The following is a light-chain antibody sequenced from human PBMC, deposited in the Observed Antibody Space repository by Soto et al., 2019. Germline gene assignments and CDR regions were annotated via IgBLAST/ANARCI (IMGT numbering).Light chain of an antibody. J-gene: IGKJ4*01. CDR3: QQLNSYPLT. CDR2: AAS. Sequence: DIQMTQSPSFLSASVGNRVSITCRASQGISSYLPWYQQKPGKAPKLLIYAASTLQSGVPSRFSGSGSGTDFTLTISSLQPEDFATYYCQQLNSYPLTFGGGTKVDIK. CDR1: QGISSY. V-gene: IGKV1-9*01.